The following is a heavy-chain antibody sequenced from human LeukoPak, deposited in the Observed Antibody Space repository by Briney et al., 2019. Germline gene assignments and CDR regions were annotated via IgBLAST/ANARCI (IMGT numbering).Heavy chain of an antibody. CDR3: AHRRSVAGTGAFDY. CDR1: GVSLSTSGVG. V-gene: IGHV2-5*01. J-gene: IGHJ4*02. CDR2: IYWNDDN. Sequence: SGPTLVKPTQTLTLTCTFCGVSLSTSGVGVGWIRQPPGRSLEWLALIYWNDDNHYSPSLKSRLTITKDTSKNQVVLTMTNMDPVDTATYYCAHRRSVAGTGAFDYWGQGTLVTVSS. D-gene: IGHD6-19*01.